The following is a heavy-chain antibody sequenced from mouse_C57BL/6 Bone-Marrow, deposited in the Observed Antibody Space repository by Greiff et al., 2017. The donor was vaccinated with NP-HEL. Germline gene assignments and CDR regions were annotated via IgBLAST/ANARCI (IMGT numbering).Heavy chain of an antibody. V-gene: IGHV5-6*01. D-gene: IGHD1-1*01. Sequence: EVNLVESGGDLVKPGGSLKLSCAASGFTFSSYGMSWVRQTPDKRLEWVATISSGGSYTYYPDSVKGRFTISRDNAKNTLYLQMSSLKSEDTAMYYCARHRGSSSWFAYWGQGTLVTVSA. CDR3: ARHRGSSSWFAY. CDR1: GFTFSSYG. J-gene: IGHJ3*01. CDR2: ISSGGSYT.